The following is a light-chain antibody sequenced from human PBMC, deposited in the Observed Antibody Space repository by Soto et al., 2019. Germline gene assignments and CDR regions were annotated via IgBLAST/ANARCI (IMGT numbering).Light chain of an antibody. Sequence: DIAMTQSPSTLSASVGDRVTITCRASQSITTWLAWYQQKPGKAPKLLIYKAANVQTGVPSRFSGSGAGTDFNLTISSQQAEDFELYYGHQYSDYDYTFGEGNKLEIK. CDR1: QSITTW. CDR3: HQYSDYDYT. CDR2: KAA. V-gene: IGKV1-5*03. J-gene: IGKJ2*01.